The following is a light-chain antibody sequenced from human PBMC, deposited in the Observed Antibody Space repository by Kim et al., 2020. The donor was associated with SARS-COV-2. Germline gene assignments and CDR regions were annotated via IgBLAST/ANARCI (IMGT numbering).Light chain of an antibody. Sequence: QSALTQPAAVSGSPGQSITISCTGASSDFGAFDHVSWYQQHPGEVPHVIIYDVNRRPSGVSNRFSGSKSGNTATLTISGLQAEDEADYYCSSRSFSGTYVFAPGTKVTVL. CDR1: SSDFGAFDH. V-gene: IGLV2-14*03. J-gene: IGLJ1*01. CDR3: SSRSFSGTYV. CDR2: DVN.